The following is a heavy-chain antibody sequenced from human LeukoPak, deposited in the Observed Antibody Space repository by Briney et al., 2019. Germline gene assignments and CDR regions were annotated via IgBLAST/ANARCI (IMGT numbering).Heavy chain of an antibody. CDR3: ARQHYYGSGSPPPNYFDY. CDR2: MKQDGSEK. V-gene: IGHV3-7*01. J-gene: IGHJ4*02. CDR1: GFTFSSYW. Sequence: GSLRLSCAASGFTFSSYWMSWVRQAPGKGLEWVANMKQDGSEKYYVDSVKGRFTISRDNAKNSLYLQMNSLRAEDTAVYYCARQHYYGSGSPPPNYFDYWGQGTLVTVSS. D-gene: IGHD3-10*01.